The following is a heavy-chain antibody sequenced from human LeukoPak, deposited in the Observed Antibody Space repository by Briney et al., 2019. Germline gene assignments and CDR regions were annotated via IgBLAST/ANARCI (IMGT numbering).Heavy chain of an antibody. D-gene: IGHD3-10*01. Sequence: SETLSLTCAVYGGSFSGYYWSWIRQPPGKGLEWIGEINHSGSTNYNPSLKSRVTISVDTSKNQFSLKLSSVTAADTAVYYCARHSRRSYYYGSGSPTPLNWFDPWGQGTLVTVSS. CDR2: INHSGST. CDR3: ARHSRRSYYYGSGSPTPLNWFDP. V-gene: IGHV4-34*01. CDR1: GGSFSGYY. J-gene: IGHJ5*02.